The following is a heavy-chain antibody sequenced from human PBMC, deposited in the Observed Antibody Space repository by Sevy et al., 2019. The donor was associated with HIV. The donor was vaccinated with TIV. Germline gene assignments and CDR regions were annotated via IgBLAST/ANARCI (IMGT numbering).Heavy chain of an antibody. V-gene: IGHV3-7*01. D-gene: IGHD3-22*01. CDR1: GFTFDDYW. J-gene: IGHJ4*02. CDR2: INFDGSEE. CDR3: ARIGLI. Sequence: GGSLRLSCAASGFTFDDYWMAWVRQAPGKGLEWVAYINFDGSEEYYVDSVKGRFTISRDNGKNSLYLLMNSLRAEDTAVYYCARIGLIWGQGTLVTVSS.